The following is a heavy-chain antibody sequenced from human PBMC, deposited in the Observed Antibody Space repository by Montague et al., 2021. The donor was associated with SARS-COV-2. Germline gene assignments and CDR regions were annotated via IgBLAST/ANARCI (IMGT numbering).Heavy chain of an antibody. CDR3: ARYTFYYGSETNYVDTFDM. D-gene: IGHD3-10*01. Sequence: SETLSLTCTVSGGSITTNFWSWVRQPPGKGLEWVGYAYYTGRSNSSPSLQSRVFITVDTSKNQVSLKLHSVTAADTAIYYCARYTFYYGSETNYVDTFDMWGRGTMVTVSS. V-gene: IGHV4-59*01. CDR1: GGSITTNF. J-gene: IGHJ3*02. CDR2: AYYTGRS.